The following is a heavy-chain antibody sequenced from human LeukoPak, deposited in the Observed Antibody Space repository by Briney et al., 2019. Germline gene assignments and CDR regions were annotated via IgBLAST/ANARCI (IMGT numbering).Heavy chain of an antibody. CDR2: IVPIFGTA. V-gene: IGHV1-69*06. CDR1: GGTFSSYA. Sequence: SVKVSCKASGGTFSSYAISWVRQAPGQGLEWMGGIVPIFGTANYAQKFQGRVTITADKSTSTAYMELSSLRSEDTAVYYCARGFQDPYYSGSYYFDYWGQGTLVTVSS. D-gene: IGHD3-10*01. CDR3: ARGFQDPYYSGSYYFDY. J-gene: IGHJ4*02.